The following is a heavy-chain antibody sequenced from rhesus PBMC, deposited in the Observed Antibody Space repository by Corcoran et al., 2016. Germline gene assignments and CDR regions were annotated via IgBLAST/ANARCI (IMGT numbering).Heavy chain of an antibody. J-gene: IGHJ4*01. CDR3: TGDLDTSEAY. Sequence: QVQLQEAGPGLVKPSETLSLTCAVSGASISGDWWNWLRQPPGKGLEWIGEVNGESGSTNYSPSLKSRVTISKDASNNQFSLNLSSVTAADTAVYYCTGDLDTSEAYWGQGVLVTVSS. V-gene: IGHV4-80*01. CDR2: VNGESGST. D-gene: IGHD5-12*01. CDR1: GASISGDW.